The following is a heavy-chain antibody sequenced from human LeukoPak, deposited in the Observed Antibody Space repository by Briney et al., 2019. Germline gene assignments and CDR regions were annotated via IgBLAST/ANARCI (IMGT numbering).Heavy chain of an antibody. CDR3: ATDIDYGGNFDY. CDR2: FDPEDGET. J-gene: IGHJ4*02. D-gene: IGHD4-23*01. V-gene: IGHV1-24*01. CDR1: GYTLTELS. Sequence: ASVKVSCKVSGYTLTELSMHWVRQAPGKGLEWMGGFDPEDGETIYAQKFQGRVTMTEDTSTDTAYMELSSLRSEDTAVYYCATDIDYGGNFDYWAREPWSPSPQ.